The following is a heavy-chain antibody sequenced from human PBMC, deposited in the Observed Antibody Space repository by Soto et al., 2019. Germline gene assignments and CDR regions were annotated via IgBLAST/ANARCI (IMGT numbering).Heavy chain of an antibody. CDR2: ISSNGGST. CDR1: GFTFSSYA. V-gene: IGHV3-64D*08. Sequence: GGSLRLSCSASGFTFSSYAVHWVRQAPGKGLEYVSAISSNGGSTYYADSVKGRFTISRDNSKNTLYLQMSSLRAEDTAVYYCVKDIIVGATETLFDYWGQGTLVTVS. D-gene: IGHD1-26*01. CDR3: VKDIIVGATETLFDY. J-gene: IGHJ4*02.